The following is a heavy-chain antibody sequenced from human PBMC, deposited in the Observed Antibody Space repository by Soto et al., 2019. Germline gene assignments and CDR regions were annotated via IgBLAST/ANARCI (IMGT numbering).Heavy chain of an antibody. V-gene: IGHV4-31*03. J-gene: IGHJ4*02. D-gene: IGHD3-10*01. CDR2: IYYSGST. CDR3: ARRASPYCSGRYDLAVDY. Sequence: QVQLQESGPRLVKPSQTLSLTCTVSGGSISSGGYYWSWIRQHPGKVLEWLGYIYYSGSTYYNPSLKSRVTIPVDTSKNQFCLKLSSVTAADTAAAYCARRASPYCSGRYDLAVDYCGQGTLVTVSS. CDR1: GGSISSGGYY.